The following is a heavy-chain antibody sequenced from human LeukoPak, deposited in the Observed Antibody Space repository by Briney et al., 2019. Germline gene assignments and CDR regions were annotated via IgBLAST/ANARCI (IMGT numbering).Heavy chain of an antibody. CDR2: ISGSGSST. Sequence: PGGSLRLSCAASGFTLSSYAMSWVRQTPGKGLEWVSAISGSGSSTYYADSVRGRFTLSRDNSKNTLYLQMNSLRAEDTAVYYCAKARDSSGYYPFDYWGQGTLVTVSS. J-gene: IGHJ4*02. CDR3: AKARDSSGYYPFDY. V-gene: IGHV3-23*01. CDR1: GFTLSSYA. D-gene: IGHD3-22*01.